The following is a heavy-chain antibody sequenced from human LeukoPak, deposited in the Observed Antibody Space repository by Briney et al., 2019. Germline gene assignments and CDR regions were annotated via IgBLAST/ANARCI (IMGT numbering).Heavy chain of an antibody. Sequence: SVKVSCKAPGGTFSSYAISWVRQAPGQGLEWMGGIIPISGTANYAQKFQGRVTITTDESTSTAYMELSSLRSEDTAVYYCASEVRYCSGGSCLFDPWGQGTLVTVSS. CDR3: ASEVRYCSGGSCLFDP. CDR1: GGTFSSYA. D-gene: IGHD2-15*01. V-gene: IGHV1-69*05. J-gene: IGHJ5*02. CDR2: IIPISGTA.